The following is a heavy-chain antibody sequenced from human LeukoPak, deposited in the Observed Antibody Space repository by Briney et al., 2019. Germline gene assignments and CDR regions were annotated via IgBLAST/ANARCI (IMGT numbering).Heavy chain of an antibody. CDR3: ARLMATTDHDAFDI. CDR2: ISSSGSTI. J-gene: IGHJ3*02. V-gene: IGHV3-48*03. D-gene: IGHD5-24*01. CDR1: RFTFSSYE. Sequence: PGGSLTLSCAASRFTFSSYEMNWVRRAPGKGLEWVSYISSSGSTIYYADSVKGRFTISRDNAKNSLYLQMNSLRAEDTAVYYCARLMATTDHDAFDIWGQGTMVTVSS.